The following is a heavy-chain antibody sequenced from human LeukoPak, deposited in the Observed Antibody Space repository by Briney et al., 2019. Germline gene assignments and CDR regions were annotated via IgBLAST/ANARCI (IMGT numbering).Heavy chain of an antibody. V-gene: IGHV4-59*01. CDR2: IYYSGST. J-gene: IGHJ4*02. D-gene: IGHD5-18*01. Sequence: SETLSLTCTVSGVSISSYYWSWIRQPPGKGLEWIGYIYYSGSTNSNPSLKSRVTISVDTSKNQFSLKLSSVTAADTAVYYCARDRYNYGLADYYFDYWGQGTLVTVSS. CDR3: ARDRYNYGLADYYFDY. CDR1: GVSISSYY.